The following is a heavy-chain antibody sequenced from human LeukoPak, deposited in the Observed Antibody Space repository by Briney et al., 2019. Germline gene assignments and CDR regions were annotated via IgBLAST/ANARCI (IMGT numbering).Heavy chain of an antibody. Sequence: PGGSLRLSCAASGFTFSSYGMHWVRRAPGKGLEWVAVIWYDGSNKYYADSVKGRFTISRDNSKNTLYLQMNSLRAEDTAVYYCARDSGSYYVSYYYGMDVWGQGTTVTVSS. V-gene: IGHV3-33*01. CDR2: IWYDGSNK. D-gene: IGHD1-26*01. CDR1: GFTFSSYG. CDR3: ARDSGSYYVSYYYGMDV. J-gene: IGHJ6*02.